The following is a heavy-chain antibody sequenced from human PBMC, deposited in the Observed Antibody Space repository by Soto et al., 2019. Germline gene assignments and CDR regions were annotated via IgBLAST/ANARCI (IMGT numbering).Heavy chain of an antibody. V-gene: IGHV1-18*04. Sequence: QVQLVQSGAEVKKPGASVKVSCKASGYTFTSYGISWVRQAPGQGLEWMGWISAYNGNTNYAQKLQGRVTMTTDTATSTAYMELRSMRSDDTAVYYCARDLGYSSSSQVVGFDYWGQGTLVTVSS. D-gene: IGHD6-6*01. CDR2: ISAYNGNT. J-gene: IGHJ4*02. CDR1: GYTFTSYG. CDR3: ARDLGYSSSSQVVGFDY.